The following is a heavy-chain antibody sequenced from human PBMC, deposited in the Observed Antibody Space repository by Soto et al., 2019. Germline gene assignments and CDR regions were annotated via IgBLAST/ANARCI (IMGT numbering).Heavy chain of an antibody. D-gene: IGHD1-26*01. CDR2: INAGNGNT. V-gene: IGHV1-3*01. CDR1: GYTFTSYA. CDR3: ARGGGSYYDFAY. J-gene: IGHJ4*02. Sequence: ASVKVSCKASGYTFTSYAMHWVRPAPGQRLEWMGWINAGNGNTKYSQKFQGRVTITRDTSASTAYMELSSLRSEDTAVYYCARGGGSYYDFAYWGQGTLVTVSS.